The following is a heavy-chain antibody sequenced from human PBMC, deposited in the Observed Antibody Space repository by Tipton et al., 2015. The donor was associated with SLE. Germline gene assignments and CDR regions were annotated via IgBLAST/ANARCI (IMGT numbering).Heavy chain of an antibody. D-gene: IGHD6-13*01. CDR3: ARHPPRSSSRSSFDY. Sequence: QLMQSGAEVKKPGESLKISCKGSGYSFTSYWIGWVRQMPGKVLEWMGIVYPGDSDTSYSPPFQGQVTIAADKSISTAYLQWSSLKASDAAMYYCARHPPRSSSRSSFDYWGQGTLVTVSS. V-gene: IGHV5-51*01. CDR2: VYPGDSDT. J-gene: IGHJ4*02. CDR1: GYSFTSYW.